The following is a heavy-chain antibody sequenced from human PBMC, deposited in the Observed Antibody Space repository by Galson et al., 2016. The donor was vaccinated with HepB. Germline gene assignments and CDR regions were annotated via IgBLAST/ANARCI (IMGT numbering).Heavy chain of an antibody. CDR1: KFRFSAYG. Sequence: SLRLSCAASKFRFSAYGMHWVRQAPGKGLEWVAVISYDESNKYYADSVKGRFTISRDNSKNTLHLQMDGLKAEDTAIYYCAKHSYIYASATFSGFDSWGQGTLVTVSS. CDR3: AKHSYIYASATFSGFDS. J-gene: IGHJ4*02. D-gene: IGHD5-18*01. CDR2: ISYDESNK. V-gene: IGHV3-30*18.